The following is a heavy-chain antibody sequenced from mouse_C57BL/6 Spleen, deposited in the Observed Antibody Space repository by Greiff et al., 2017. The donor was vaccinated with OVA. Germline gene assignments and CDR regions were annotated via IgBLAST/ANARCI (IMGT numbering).Heavy chain of an antibody. CDR1: GYTFSSYY. J-gene: IGHJ2*01. D-gene: IGHD2-12*01. Sequence: DVHLVQPEAGLVQPGSSMKLSCTASGYTFSSYYMAWVRQVPEQGLEWVAKINYDGSSTYYLDSLKSRFTISIDNAKNILYMQMSSLKSEDTAAYYCARGGYNYDGDFDYWGQGTTLTVSS. CDR3: ARGGYNYDGDFDY. CDR2: INYDGSST. V-gene: IGHV5-16*01.